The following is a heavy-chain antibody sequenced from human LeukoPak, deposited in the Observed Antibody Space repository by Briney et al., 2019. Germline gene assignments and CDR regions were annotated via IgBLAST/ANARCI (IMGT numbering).Heavy chain of an antibody. V-gene: IGHV1-18*01. CDR2: ISAYNGNT. CDR3: ARVWLGVSYAFDI. CDR1: GYTFTSYG. J-gene: IGHJ3*02. Sequence: EASVKVSCKASGYTFTSYGISWVRQAPGQGREWMGWISAYNGNTNYAQKLQGRVTMTTDTSTSTAYMELRSLRSDDTAVYYCARVWLGVSYAFDIWGQGTMVTVSS. D-gene: IGHD6-19*01.